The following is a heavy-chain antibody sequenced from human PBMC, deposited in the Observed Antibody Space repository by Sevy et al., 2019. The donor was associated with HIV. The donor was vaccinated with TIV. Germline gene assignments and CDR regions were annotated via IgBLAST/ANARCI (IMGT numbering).Heavy chain of an antibody. Sequence: GGSLRLSCAATGFTFSQYGMEWVRQAPGKGLEWVAFIRYDGSTKHYADSVKGRFTISRDNSKNMLYLQMNSLRPEDTALYTCAKHRDTLAAAAYLDHWGQGTLVTVSS. D-gene: IGHD6-13*01. CDR2: IRYDGSTK. J-gene: IGHJ4*02. CDR3: AKHRDTLAAAAYLDH. V-gene: IGHV3-30*02. CDR1: GFTFSQYG.